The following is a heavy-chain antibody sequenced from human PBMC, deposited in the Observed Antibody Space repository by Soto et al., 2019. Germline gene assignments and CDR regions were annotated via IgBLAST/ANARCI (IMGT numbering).Heavy chain of an antibody. CDR2: IYDNGKS. CDR1: GDSISSGGSS. Sequence: QMQLQESGSGLVKPSQTLSLTCGVSGDSISSGGSSWNWIRQPPGKGLEWIGYIYDNGKSYYNPSLRSRATISVERSNNQFSLKVTSVTAADTAVYYCARGTQYYFDASGHPTGPHFAFDLWGQGTMVTVSS. V-gene: IGHV4-30-2*01. CDR3: ARGTQYYFDASGHPTGPHFAFDL. J-gene: IGHJ3*01. D-gene: IGHD3-22*01.